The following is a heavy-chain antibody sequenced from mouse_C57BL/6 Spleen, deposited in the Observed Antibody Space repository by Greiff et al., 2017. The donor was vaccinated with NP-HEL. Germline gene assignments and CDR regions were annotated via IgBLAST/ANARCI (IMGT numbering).Heavy chain of an antibody. CDR1: GFTFSDYG. CDR2: ISSGSSTI. J-gene: IGHJ3*01. V-gene: IGHV5-17*01. Sequence: DVMLVESGGGLVKPGGSLKLSCAASGFTFSDYGMHWVRQAPEKGLEWVAYISSGSSTIYYADTVKGRFTISRDNAKNTLFLQMTSLRSEDTAMYYCAKGTGTGWFAYWGQGTLVTVSA. CDR3: AKGTGTGWFAY. D-gene: IGHD4-1*01.